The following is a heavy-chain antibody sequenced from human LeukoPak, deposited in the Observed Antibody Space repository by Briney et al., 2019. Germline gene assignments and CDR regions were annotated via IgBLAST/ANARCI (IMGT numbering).Heavy chain of an antibody. V-gene: IGHV4-34*01. CDR2: INHSGST. J-gene: IGHJ4*02. Sequence: SETLSLTCAVYGGSFSGYYWSWIRQPPGKGLEWIGEINHSGSTNYSPSLKSRVTISVNTSKNQFSLRLTSVTAADTAVYARQTGSGLFILPGGQGTLVTVSS. CDR3: QTGSGLFILP. D-gene: IGHD3/OR15-3a*01. CDR1: GGSFSGYY.